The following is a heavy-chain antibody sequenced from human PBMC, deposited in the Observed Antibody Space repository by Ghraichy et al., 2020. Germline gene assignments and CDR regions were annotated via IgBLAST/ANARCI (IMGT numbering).Heavy chain of an antibody. CDR2: IRYDGSNK. D-gene: IGHD5-18*01. V-gene: IGHV3-30*02. CDR3: AKLPARDSYGFRGWFDY. Sequence: GGSLRLSCAASGFTFSSYGMHWVRQAPGKGLEWVAFIRYDGSNKYYADSVKGRFTISRDNSKNTLYLQMNSLRAEDTAVYYCAKLPARDSYGFRGWFDYWGQGTLVTVSS. CDR1: GFTFSSYG. J-gene: IGHJ4*02.